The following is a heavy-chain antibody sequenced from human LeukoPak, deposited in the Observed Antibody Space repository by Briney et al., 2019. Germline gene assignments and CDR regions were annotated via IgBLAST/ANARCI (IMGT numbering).Heavy chain of an antibody. CDR2: ISYVGTT. CDR3: ARHPTGYPNWFDS. D-gene: IGHD3-9*01. CDR1: GGSITTIPYN. V-gene: IGHV4-39*01. Sequence: KPSETLSVTCTVSGGSITTIPYNWGWIRQPPGKGLEWIGTISYVGTTYYEPSLKSRVTMSIDTSKNQFSLNLNSATAADTAVYYCARHPTGYPNWFDSWGQGTLVTVSS. J-gene: IGHJ5*01.